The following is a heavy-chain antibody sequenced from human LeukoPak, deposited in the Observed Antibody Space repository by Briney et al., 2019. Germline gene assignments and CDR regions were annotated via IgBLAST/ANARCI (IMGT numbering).Heavy chain of an antibody. V-gene: IGHV3-23*01. J-gene: IGHJ4*02. D-gene: IGHD2-15*01. CDR1: GFTFSSYA. Sequence: GGSLRLSCAASGFTFSSYAMSWVRQAPGKGLEWVSAISGSGGSTYYADSVKGRFTISRDNSKNTLYLQMNSLRAEDTAVYYCAKAHRYCSGGGCYYFDYWGQGTLVTVSS. CDR3: AKAHRYCSGGGCYYFDY. CDR2: ISGSGGST.